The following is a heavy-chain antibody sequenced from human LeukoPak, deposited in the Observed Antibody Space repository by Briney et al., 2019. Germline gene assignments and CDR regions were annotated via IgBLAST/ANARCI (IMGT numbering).Heavy chain of an antibody. CDR1: GGSFSGYY. D-gene: IGHD3-9*01. J-gene: IGHJ4*02. Sequence: SETLSLTCAVYGGSFSGYYWSWIRQPPGKGLEWIGEINHSGSTNYNPSLKSRVTISVDTSKSQFSLKLSSVTAADTAVYYCARARYFDWLVVTAAVTLDYWGQGTLVTVSS. CDR3: ARARYFDWLVVTAAVTLDY. CDR2: INHSGST. V-gene: IGHV4-34*01.